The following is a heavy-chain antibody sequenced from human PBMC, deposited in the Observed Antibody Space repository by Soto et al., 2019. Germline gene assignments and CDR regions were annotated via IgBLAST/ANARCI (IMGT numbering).Heavy chain of an antibody. Sequence: GASVKVSCKASGYTFTSYAMHWVRRAPGQRLEWMGWINAGNGNTKYSQKFQGRVTITRDTSASTAYMELSSLRSEDTAVYYCARDKALRGHNLYYFDYWGQGTLVTVSS. V-gene: IGHV1-3*01. D-gene: IGHD1-1*01. J-gene: IGHJ4*02. CDR3: ARDKALRGHNLYYFDY. CDR1: GYTFTSYA. CDR2: INAGNGNT.